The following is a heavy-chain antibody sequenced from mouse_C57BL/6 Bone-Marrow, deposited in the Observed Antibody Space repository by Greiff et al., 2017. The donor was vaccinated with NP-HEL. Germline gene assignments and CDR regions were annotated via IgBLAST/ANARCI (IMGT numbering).Heavy chain of an antibody. V-gene: IGHV1-55*01. Sequence: VQLQQPGAELVKPGASVKMSCKASGYTFTSYWITWVKQRPGQGLEWIGDIYPGSGSTNYNEKFKSKATLTVDTSSSTAYMQLSSLTSEDSAVYYCARSNYGSSSWFAYWGQGTLVTVS. CDR2: IYPGSGST. CDR1: GYTFTSYW. D-gene: IGHD1-1*01. CDR3: ARSNYGSSSWFAY. J-gene: IGHJ3*01.